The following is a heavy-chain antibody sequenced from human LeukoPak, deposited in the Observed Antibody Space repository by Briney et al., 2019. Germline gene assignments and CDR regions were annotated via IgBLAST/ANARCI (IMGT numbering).Heavy chain of an antibody. Sequence: GSLRLSCAASGFTFSSYGMHWVRQAPGKGLEWVAVIWYDGSNKYYADSVKGRFTISRDNSKNTLYLQMNSLRAEDTAVYYCARDSDSSGYSNWFDPWGQGTLVTVSS. CDR1: GFTFSSYG. CDR2: IWYDGSNK. V-gene: IGHV3-33*01. CDR3: ARDSDSSGYSNWFDP. D-gene: IGHD3-22*01. J-gene: IGHJ5*02.